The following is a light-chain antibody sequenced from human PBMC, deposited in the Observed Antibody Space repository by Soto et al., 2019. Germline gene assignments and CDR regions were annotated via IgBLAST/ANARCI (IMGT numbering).Light chain of an antibody. CDR1: QSVNSF. J-gene: IGKJ1*01. CDR2: GAS. Sequence: EIVLTQSPATLSLSPGERATLSCRASQSVNSFLAWYQQKPGQAPRLLIYGASTRATGIPDRFSGSGSGTDFTLTISRLEPEDFAVYYCQQYGSSGTFGQGTKVDI. V-gene: IGKV3-20*01. CDR3: QQYGSSGT.